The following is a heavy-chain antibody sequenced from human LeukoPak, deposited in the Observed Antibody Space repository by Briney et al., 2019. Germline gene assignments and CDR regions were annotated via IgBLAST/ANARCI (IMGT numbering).Heavy chain of an antibody. CDR3: ARDALRRNYFDY. CDR1: GFTVSSNY. D-gene: IGHD4-17*01. V-gene: IGHV3-53*01. J-gene: IGHJ4*02. CDR2: IYSGGST. Sequence: GGSLRLSCAASGFTVSSNYMSWVHQAPGKGLEWVSVIYSGGSTYYADSVKGRFTISRDNSKNTLYLQMNSLRAEDTAVYYCARDALRRNYFDYWGQGTLVTVSS.